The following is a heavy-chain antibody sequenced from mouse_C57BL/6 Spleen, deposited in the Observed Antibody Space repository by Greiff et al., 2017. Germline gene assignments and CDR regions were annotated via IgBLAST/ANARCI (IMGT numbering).Heavy chain of an antibody. Sequence: EVQLQQSGPELVKPGASVKIPCKASGYTFTDYNMDWVKQSHGKSLEWIGDINPNNGGTIYNQKFKGKATLTVDKSSSTAYMELRRLTSEDTAVYSWARGVFYYCYHLYAVDYWGQRTSVTVSS. CDR3: ARGVFYYCYHLYAVDY. D-gene: IGHD2-2*01. CDR2: INPNNGGT. CDR1: GYTFTDYN. J-gene: IGHJ4*01. V-gene: IGHV1-18*01.